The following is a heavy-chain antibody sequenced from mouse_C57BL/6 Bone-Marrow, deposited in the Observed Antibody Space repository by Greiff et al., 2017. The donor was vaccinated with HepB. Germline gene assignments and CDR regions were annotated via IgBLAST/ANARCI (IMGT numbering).Heavy chain of an antibody. CDR1: GYTFTTYP. CDR3: ANYYGSSPYWYFDV. J-gene: IGHJ1*03. Sequence: QVHVKQSGAELVKPGASVKMSCKASGYTFTTYPIEWMKQNHGKSLEWIGNFHPYNDDTKYNEKFKGKATLTVEKSSSTVYLELSRLTSDDSAVYYCANYYGSSPYWYFDVWGTGTTVTVSS. CDR2: FHPYNDDT. D-gene: IGHD1-1*01. V-gene: IGHV1-47*01.